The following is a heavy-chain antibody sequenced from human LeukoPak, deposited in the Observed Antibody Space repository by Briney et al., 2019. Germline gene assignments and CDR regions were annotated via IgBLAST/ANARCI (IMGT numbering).Heavy chain of an antibody. CDR1: GYTFTGYY. Sequence: ASVNVSCKASGYTFTGYYMHWVRQAPGPALEWMGWINPNSGGTNYAQKFQGWVTMTRDTSISTAYMELSRLRSDDTAVYYCVKDSRFSWYYHWGQGTLVTVYS. V-gene: IGHV1-2*04. J-gene: IGHJ5*02. CDR3: VKDSRFSWYYH. CDR2: INPNSGGT.